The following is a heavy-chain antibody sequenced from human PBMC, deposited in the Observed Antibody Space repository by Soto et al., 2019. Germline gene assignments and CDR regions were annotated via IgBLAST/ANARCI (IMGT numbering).Heavy chain of an antibody. D-gene: IGHD3-10*01. CDR2: IYYSGST. V-gene: IGHV4-59*12. Sequence: SETLSLTCTVSGGSIGNSYWSWIRQSPGKGLEWIGYIYYSGSTNYNPSLKSRVTISVDKSKNQFSLKLSSVTAADTAVYYCARVVKNYYGSGSYRTGPFDYWGQGTLVTVSS. CDR3: ARVVKNYYGSGSYRTGPFDY. J-gene: IGHJ4*02. CDR1: GGSIGNSY.